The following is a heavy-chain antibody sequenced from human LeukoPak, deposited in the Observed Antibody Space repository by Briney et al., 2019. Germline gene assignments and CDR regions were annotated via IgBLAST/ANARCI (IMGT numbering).Heavy chain of an antibody. CDR3: ARGPDYDILADYFDY. D-gene: IGHD3-9*01. V-gene: IGHV3-30*19. CDR2: ISYDGSNK. CDR1: GFTFSSYG. Sequence: GGSLRLSCAASGFTFSSYGTHWVRQAPGKGLEWVAVISYDGSNKFYADSVRGRFTISRDNSKNTLFLQMNSLRPEDTAVYYCARGPDYDILADYFDYWGQGTLVTVSS. J-gene: IGHJ4*02.